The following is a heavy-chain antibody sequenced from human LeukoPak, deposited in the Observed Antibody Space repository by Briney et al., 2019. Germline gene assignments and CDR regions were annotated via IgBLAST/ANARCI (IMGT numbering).Heavy chain of an antibody. CDR1: GFTFSSYG. Sequence: GGSLRLSCAASGFTFSSYGMHWVRQVPGKGLEWVAFIWYDGGHTYYADSVKGRFTISRDNSKNTLYLQMNSLRAEDTAVFYCAKDPLGYCTSASCRYLDSWGQGTLVTVSS. D-gene: IGHD2-2*01. V-gene: IGHV3-30*02. J-gene: IGHJ5*01. CDR2: IWYDGGHT. CDR3: AKDPLGYCTSASCRYLDS.